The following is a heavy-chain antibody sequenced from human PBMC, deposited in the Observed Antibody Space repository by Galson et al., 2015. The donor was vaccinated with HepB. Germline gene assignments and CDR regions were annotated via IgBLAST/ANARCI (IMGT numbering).Heavy chain of an antibody. Sequence: SVKVSCKASGYSFIGYYMHWVRQAPGQGLEWMGWINPNSGGTEYAQRFQGRVTMTRDTSINTAYMELSRLTSEDTAVYYCASHPNVGSHQLTRSSFGVVNGFCPGDVWGQGTTVTVSS. CDR1: GYSFIGYY. CDR3: ASHPNVGSHQLTRSSFGVVNGFCPGDV. D-gene: IGHD3-3*01. CDR2: INPNSGGT. J-gene: IGHJ6*02. V-gene: IGHV1-2*02.